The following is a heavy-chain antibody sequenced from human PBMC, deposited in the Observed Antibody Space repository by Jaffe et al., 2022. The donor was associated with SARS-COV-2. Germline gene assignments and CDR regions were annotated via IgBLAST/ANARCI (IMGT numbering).Heavy chain of an antibody. J-gene: IGHJ6*02. V-gene: IGHV3-49*04. Sequence: EVQLVESGGGLVQPGRSLRLSCTASGFTFGDYAMSWVRQAPGKGLEWVGFIRSKAYGGTTEYAASVKGRFTISRDDSKSIAYLQMNSLKTEDTAVYYCTRFTGAAVAGYYYGMDVWGQGTTVTVSS. CDR2: IRSKAYGGTT. CDR1: GFTFGDYA. D-gene: IGHD6-19*01. CDR3: TRFTGAAVAGYYYGMDV.